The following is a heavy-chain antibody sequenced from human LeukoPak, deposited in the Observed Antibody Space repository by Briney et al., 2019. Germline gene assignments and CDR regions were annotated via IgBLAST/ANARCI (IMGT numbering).Heavy chain of an antibody. J-gene: IGHJ2*01. D-gene: IGHD6-13*01. V-gene: IGHV3-30*18. CDR1: GFTFSSYA. CDR2: ISYDGSDK. CDR3: AKDRSSWTLSWYFDL. Sequence: GGSLRLSCAASGFTFSSYAMSWVRQAPGKGLEWVAGISYDGSDKYYADSVKGRSTISRDNSKNTLSLQMNSLRGEDTAVYYCAKDRSSWTLSWYFDLWGRGTLVTVSS.